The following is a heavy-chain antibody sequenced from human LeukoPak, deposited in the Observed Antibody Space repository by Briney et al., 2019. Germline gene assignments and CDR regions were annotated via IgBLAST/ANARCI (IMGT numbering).Heavy chain of an antibody. D-gene: IGHD3-22*01. Sequence: SGGSLRLSCAVSGLTLSNYGMSWVRQAPGKGLEWVAGISDSGRSTNYADSVKGRFTISRDNPKNTLYLQMNSLRAEDTAVYFCAKRGVVIRVILVGFHKEAYYFDSWGQGALVAVSS. CDR2: ISDSGRST. CDR3: AKRGVVIRVILVGFHKEAYYFDS. V-gene: IGHV3-23*01. CDR1: GLTLSNYG. J-gene: IGHJ4*02.